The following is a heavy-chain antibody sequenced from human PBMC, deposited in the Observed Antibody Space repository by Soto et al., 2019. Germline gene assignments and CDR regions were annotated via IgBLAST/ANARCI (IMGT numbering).Heavy chain of an antibody. Sequence: QLQLQESGSGLVKPSQTLSLTCAVSGGSISSGGYSWSWIRQPPGKGLEWIGYIYHSGSTYYNPSLKSRVTISVDRSKNQFSLKLSSVTAADTAVYYCARGYSVVHYYAQAKPGFDPWGQGTLVTVSS. CDR2: IYHSGST. CDR3: ARGYSVVHYYAQAKPGFDP. D-gene: IGHD3-10*01. V-gene: IGHV4-30-2*01. J-gene: IGHJ5*02. CDR1: GGSISSGGYS.